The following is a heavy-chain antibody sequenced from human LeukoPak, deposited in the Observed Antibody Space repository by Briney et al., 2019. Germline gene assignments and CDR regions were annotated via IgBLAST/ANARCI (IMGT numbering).Heavy chain of an antibody. CDR2: ISYDGSNK. V-gene: IGHV3-30*18. J-gene: IGHJ4*02. CDR1: GFIFSNYG. CDR3: AKDWSYDWRGVDY. D-gene: IGHD5-12*01. Sequence: PGTSLRLSCAASGFIFSNYGMHWVRQAPGKGLEWVAVISYDGSNKYYADSVKGRFTISRDNSKNTLYLQMNSLRAEDTAVYYCAKDWSYDWRGVDYWGQGTLVTVSS.